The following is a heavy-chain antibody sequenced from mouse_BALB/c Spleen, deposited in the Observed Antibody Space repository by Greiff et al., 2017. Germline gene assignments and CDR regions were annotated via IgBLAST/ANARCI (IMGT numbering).Heavy chain of an antibody. CDR2: ISSGSSTI. J-gene: IGHJ2*01. D-gene: IGHD1-1*01. CDR1: GFTFSSFG. Sequence: EVKLMESGGGLVQPGGSRKLSCAASGFTFSSFGMHWVRQAPEKGLEWVAYISSGSSTIYYADTVKGRFTISRDNPKNTLFLQMTSLRSEDTAMYYCERYGFDYYGSSYFDYWGQGTTLTVSS. CDR3: ERYGFDYYGSSYFDY. V-gene: IGHV5-17*02.